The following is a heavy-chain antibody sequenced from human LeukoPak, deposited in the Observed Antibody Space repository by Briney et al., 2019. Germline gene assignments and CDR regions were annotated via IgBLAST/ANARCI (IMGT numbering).Heavy chain of an antibody. J-gene: IGHJ6*03. CDR2: INTNTGNP. V-gene: IGHV7-4-1*02. CDR3: ARRPQLPQYYYYYYMDV. Sequence: ASVSVSCKASGDTFTSYAMNGVRQAPGQGLERRGWINTNTGNPTYAQGFAGRFVFPLDTSVNTAYLQISSLKAEDTAVYYCARRPQLPQYYYYYYMDVWGKGTTVTVSS. CDR1: GDTFTSYA. D-gene: IGHD2-2*01.